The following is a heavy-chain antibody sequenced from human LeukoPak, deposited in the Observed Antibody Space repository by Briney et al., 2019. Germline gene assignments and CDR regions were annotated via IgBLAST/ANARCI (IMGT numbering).Heavy chain of an antibody. CDR1: RFTFDDYA. CDR3: ATYRQVLLPFES. V-gene: IGHV3-43D*03. D-gene: IGHD2-8*02. CDR2: ISWDGAST. Sequence: GGSLRLSCGASRFTFDDYAMHWVRQVSGKGLEWVCLISWDGASTYYSDSVRGRFTISRDNSKSTLSLQMNSLRAEDTAIYYCATYRQVLLPFESWGQGTLVTVSS. J-gene: IGHJ4*02.